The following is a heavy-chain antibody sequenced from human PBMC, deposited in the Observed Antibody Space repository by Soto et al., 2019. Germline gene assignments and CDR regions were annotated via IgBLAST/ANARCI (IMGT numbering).Heavy chain of an antibody. J-gene: IGHJ4*02. V-gene: IGHV1-2*02. D-gene: IGHD2-2*03. CDR3: ARDSVGYCSRTRCYGQGYFDY. CDR1: GYTFTDYY. Sequence: QVHLVQSGAEVKKPGDSVKVSCKASGYTFTDYYIHWVRQAPGQALEWMAWINPISGGTNYAQKFQGRVTMTRDTSITTTYMELSRLTSDDTAVYYCARDSVGYCSRTRCYGQGYFDYWGQGALVTVSS. CDR2: INPISGGT.